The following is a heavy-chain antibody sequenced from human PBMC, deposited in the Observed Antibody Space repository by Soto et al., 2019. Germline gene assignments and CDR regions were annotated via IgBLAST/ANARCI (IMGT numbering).Heavy chain of an antibody. CDR3: ARDKPDYYDSSGQYRGWFDP. CDR1: GGSISSYY. CDR2: IYYSGST. D-gene: IGHD3-22*01. V-gene: IGHV4-59*01. Sequence: PSETLSLTCTVSGGSISSYYWSWIRQPPGKGLEWIGYIYYSGSTNYNPSLKSRVTISVDTSKNQFSLKLSSVTAADTAVYYCARDKPDYYDSSGQYRGWFDPWGQGTLVTVSS. J-gene: IGHJ5*02.